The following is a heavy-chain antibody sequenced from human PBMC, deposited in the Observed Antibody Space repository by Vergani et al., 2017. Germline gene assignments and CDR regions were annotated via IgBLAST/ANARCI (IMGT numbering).Heavy chain of an antibody. J-gene: IGHJ6*03. CDR1: GFTFSSYA. V-gene: IGHV3-23*04. CDR2: ISGSGGST. Sequence: VQLVESGGGVVQPGRSLRLSCAASGFTFSSYAMHWVRQAPGKGLEWVSAISGSGGSTYYADSVKGRFTISRDNSKNTLYLQMNSLRAEDTAVYYCAKGGSYSYYYYYMDVWGKGTTVTVSS. CDR3: AKGGSYSYYYYYMDV. D-gene: IGHD1-26*01.